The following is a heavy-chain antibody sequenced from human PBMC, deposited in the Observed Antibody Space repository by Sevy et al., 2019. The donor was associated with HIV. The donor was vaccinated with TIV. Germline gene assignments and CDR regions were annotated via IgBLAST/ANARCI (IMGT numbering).Heavy chain of an antibody. CDR3: ARTRKRCSSTSCYSPPHYYYYGMDV. J-gene: IGHJ6*02. D-gene: IGHD2-2*01. CDR2: IIPIFGTA. Sequence: ASVKVSCKASGGTFSSYAISWVRQAPGQGLEWMGGIIPIFGTANYAQKFQGRVTITADESTSTAYMELSSLRSEDTAVYYCARTRKRCSSTSCYSPPHYYYYGMDVWGQGTTVTVSS. V-gene: IGHV1-69*13. CDR1: GGTFSSYA.